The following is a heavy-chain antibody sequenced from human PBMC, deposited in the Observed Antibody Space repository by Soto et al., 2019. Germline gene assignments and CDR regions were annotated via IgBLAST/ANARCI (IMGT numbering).Heavy chain of an antibody. V-gene: IGHV5-51*01. CDR2: IYPGDPDT. J-gene: IGHJ6*03. Sequence: PGESLKISCKGSGYSFTSYWIGWVRQMPGKGLEWMGIIYPGDPDTRYSPSFQGQVTISADKSISTAYLQWSSLKASDTAMYYCARHKSPYGSGRLQARNYYYMDVWGKGTTVTVSS. D-gene: IGHD3-10*01. CDR1: GYSFTSYW. CDR3: ARHKSPYGSGRLQARNYYYMDV.